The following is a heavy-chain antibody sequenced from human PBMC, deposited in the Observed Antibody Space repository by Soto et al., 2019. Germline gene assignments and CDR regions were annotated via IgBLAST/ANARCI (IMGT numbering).Heavy chain of an antibody. Sequence: ASVKVSCKASGYTFTGYYMHWVRQAPGQGLEWMGWINPNSGGTNYARKFQGWVTMTRDTSISTAYMELSRLRSDDTAVYYCAREIPGGSQTLVGMDVWGQGTTVTVSS. J-gene: IGHJ6*02. D-gene: IGHD5-12*01. CDR2: INPNSGGT. CDR1: GYTFTGYY. V-gene: IGHV1-2*04. CDR3: AREIPGGSQTLVGMDV.